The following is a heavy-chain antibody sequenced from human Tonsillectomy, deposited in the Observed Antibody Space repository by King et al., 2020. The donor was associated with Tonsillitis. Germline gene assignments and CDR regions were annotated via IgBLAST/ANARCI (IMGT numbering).Heavy chain of an antibody. Sequence: TLKESGPTLVKPTQTLTLTCTLSGFSLSTHGVGVGWIRQPPGKALEWLALIYWDDDKRYSPSLKNRRTIPRDTSKNQVVLTMTNMDPVDTATYYCANRQIFDYGDEAFDYWGQGTLVTVSS. CDR3: ANRQIFDYGDEAFDY. V-gene: IGHV2-5*02. CDR1: GFSLSTHGVG. D-gene: IGHD4/OR15-4a*01. J-gene: IGHJ4*02. CDR2: IYWDDDK.